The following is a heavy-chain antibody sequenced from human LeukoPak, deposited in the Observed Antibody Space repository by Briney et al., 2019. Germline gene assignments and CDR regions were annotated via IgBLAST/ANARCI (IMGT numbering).Heavy chain of an antibody. CDR3: AKDLGTEYNIFDH. D-gene: IGHD3-9*01. J-gene: IGHJ4*02. CDR2: VRYGGNIK. CDR1: EFTFSPYA. Sequence: GGSLRLSCATSEFTFSPYAMHWIRQAPGRGLEWVAFVRYGGNIKYYADSVKGRFTISRDNSKNTLYLKMNSLTPEDTAVYYCAKDLGTEYNIFDHWGQGTLVTVCS. V-gene: IGHV3-30*02.